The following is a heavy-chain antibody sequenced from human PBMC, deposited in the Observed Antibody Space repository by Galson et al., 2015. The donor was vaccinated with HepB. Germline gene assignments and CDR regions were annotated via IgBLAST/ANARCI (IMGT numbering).Heavy chain of an antibody. CDR3: ARTYYDDVWGGGWFDP. CDR2: IYSGGST. CDR1: GFTVSSNY. J-gene: IGHJ5*02. Sequence: SLRLSCAASGFTVSSNYMSWVRQAPGKGLEWVSVIYSGGSTYYADSVKGRFTISRDNSKNTLYLQMNSLRAEDTAVYYCARTYYDDVWGGGWFDPWGQGTLVTVSS. V-gene: IGHV3-53*01. D-gene: IGHD3-16*01.